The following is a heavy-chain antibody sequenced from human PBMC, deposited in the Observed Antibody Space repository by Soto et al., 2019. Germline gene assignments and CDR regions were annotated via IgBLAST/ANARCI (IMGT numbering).Heavy chain of an antibody. CDR3: ARDIGNNVDYGDYEHAFDI. V-gene: IGHV1-69*13. D-gene: IGHD4-17*01. Sequence: SVKVSCKASGGTFSSYAISWVRQAPGQGLEWMGGIIPIFGTANYAQKFQGRVTITADESTSTAYMELSSLRSEDAAVYYCARDIGNNVDYGDYEHAFDIWGQ. CDR1: GGTFSSYA. J-gene: IGHJ3*02. CDR2: IIPIFGTA.